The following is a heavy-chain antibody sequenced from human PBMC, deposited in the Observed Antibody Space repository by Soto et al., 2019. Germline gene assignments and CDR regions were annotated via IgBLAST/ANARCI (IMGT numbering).Heavy chain of an antibody. J-gene: IGHJ3*02. CDR3: ALAYGYVKSDAFDI. CDR2: IYWDDDK. Sequence: QITLKESGPPLVKPTQTLTLTCTFSGFSLSTSGVGVGWIRQPPGKALEWLALIYWDDDKRYSPSLKSRLTITKDTSKNQVVLTMTNMDPVDTATYYCALAYGYVKSDAFDIWGQGTMVTVSS. V-gene: IGHV2-5*02. CDR1: GFSLSTSGVG. D-gene: IGHD3-16*01.